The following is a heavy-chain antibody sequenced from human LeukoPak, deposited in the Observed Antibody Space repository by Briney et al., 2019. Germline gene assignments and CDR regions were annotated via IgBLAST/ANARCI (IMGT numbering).Heavy chain of an antibody. CDR2: ISGSGGST. CDR1: GFTFSSYA. V-gene: IGHV3-23*01. J-gene: IGHJ4*02. D-gene: IGHD3-10*01. Sequence: GGSLRLSCAASGFTFSSYAMSWVRQAPGKGLEWVSAISGSGGSTYYADSVKGRFTISRDNSKNTLYLQMNSLRAEDTAVYYCAKVRDDMVRGVIIPYYFDYWGQGTLVTVSS. CDR3: AKVRDDMVRGVIIPYYFDY.